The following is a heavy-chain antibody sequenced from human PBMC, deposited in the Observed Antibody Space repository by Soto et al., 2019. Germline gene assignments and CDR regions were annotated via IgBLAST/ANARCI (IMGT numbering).Heavy chain of an antibody. J-gene: IGHJ4*02. CDR1: GGSISSGGYS. V-gene: IGHV4-30-2*01. Sequence: QLQLQESGSGLVKPSQTLSLTCAVSGGSISSGGYSWSWIRQPPGKGLEWIGYIYHSGSTYYNPSRRSRVTVSVDRPKNQCSLKLSSVTAADTAVYYCAAGGGLPRYYWGQGTLVPVSS. D-gene: IGHD5-12*01. CDR2: IYHSGST. CDR3: AAGGGLPRYY.